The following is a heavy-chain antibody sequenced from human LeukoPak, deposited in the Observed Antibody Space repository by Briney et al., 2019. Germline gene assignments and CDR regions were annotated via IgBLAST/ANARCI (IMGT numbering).Heavy chain of an antibody. CDR1: GGSISSSNW. J-gene: IGHJ4*02. V-gene: IGHV4-4*02. Sequence: SETLSLTCAVSGGSISSSNWWSWVRQPPGKGLEWIGEIYHSGSTYYNPSLKSRVTISVDTSKNQFSLKLSSVTAADTAVYYCARGRWLQFCYWGQGTLVTVSS. D-gene: IGHD5-24*01. CDR3: ARGRWLQFCY. CDR2: IYHSGST.